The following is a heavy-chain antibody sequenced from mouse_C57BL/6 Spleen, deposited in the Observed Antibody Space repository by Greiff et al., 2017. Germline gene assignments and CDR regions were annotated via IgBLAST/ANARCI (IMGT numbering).Heavy chain of an antibody. J-gene: IGHJ1*03. D-gene: IGHD2-5*01. V-gene: IGHV1-5*01. CDR3: TRTDYSIYKYFDV. CDR2: IYPGNSDT. Sequence: EVQLQQSGTVLARPGASVKMSCKTSGYTFTSYGMHWVQQRPGQGLEWIGAIYPGNSDTSYNQKFKGKDKLTAVTSASTAYMELSSLTNEDSAVYSCTRTDYSIYKYFDVWGTGTTVTVSS. CDR1: GYTFTSYG.